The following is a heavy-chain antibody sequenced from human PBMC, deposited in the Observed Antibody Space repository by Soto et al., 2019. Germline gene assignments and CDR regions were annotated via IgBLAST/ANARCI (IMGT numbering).Heavy chain of an antibody. CDR1: GYTFTGYH. J-gene: IGHJ5*02. D-gene: IGHD1-26*01. CDR3: ARWVGASNWFDP. CDR2: IDTNTGDT. Sequence: ASVKVSCKTSGYTFTGYHIHWVRQAPGQGLEWMGWIDTNTGDTNYAQKFQGWVTMTRDMSINTAYAQLSRLTSDDTAVYYCARWVGASNWFDPWGQGTLVTVSS. V-gene: IGHV1-2*04.